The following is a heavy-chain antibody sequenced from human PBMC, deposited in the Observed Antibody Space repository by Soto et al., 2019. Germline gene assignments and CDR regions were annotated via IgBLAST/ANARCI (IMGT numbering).Heavy chain of an antibody. Sequence: ASVKVSSKASGYTFTSYDINWVRQATGQGLEWMGWMDPNSGNTGYAQKFQGRVTMTRNTSISTAYMELRSLRSEDTAVYYCARGEATVPLWAAPDYYYYYGMDVWGQGTTVTVSS. D-gene: IGHD4-4*01. V-gene: IGHV1-8*01. CDR3: ARGEATVPLWAAPDYYYYYGMDV. CDR1: GYTFTSYD. J-gene: IGHJ6*02. CDR2: MDPNSGNT.